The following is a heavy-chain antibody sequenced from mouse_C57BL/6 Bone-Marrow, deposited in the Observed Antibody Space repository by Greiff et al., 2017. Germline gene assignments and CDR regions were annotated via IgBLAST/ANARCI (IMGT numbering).Heavy chain of an antibody. CDR1: GYTFTSYW. J-gene: IGHJ3*01. Sequence: VQLQQPGAELVKPGASVKVSCKASGYTFTSYWMHWVKQRPGQGLAWIGRIHPSDSDTNYNPKFKGKATLTVDKSSSTAYMQLSSLTSEDYAVYYCALGRRYGNYPFAYWGQGTLVTVSA. CDR3: ALGRRYGNYPFAY. V-gene: IGHV1-74*01. CDR2: IHPSDSDT. D-gene: IGHD2-10*02.